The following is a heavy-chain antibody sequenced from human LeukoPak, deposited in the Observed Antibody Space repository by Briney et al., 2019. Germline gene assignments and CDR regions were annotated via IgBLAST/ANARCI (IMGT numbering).Heavy chain of an antibody. J-gene: IGHJ4*02. Sequence: GGSLRLSCAASGFTFSSYAMSWVRQAPGKGLEWVSVISGSGGSTYSADSVKGRFTISRDNSKNTLYLQMNSLRAEDTAVYFCAKSQDGGRLFHFDYWGQGTLVTVSS. V-gene: IGHV3-23*01. CDR2: ISGSGGST. D-gene: IGHD1-26*01. CDR1: GFTFSSYA. CDR3: AKSQDGGRLFHFDY.